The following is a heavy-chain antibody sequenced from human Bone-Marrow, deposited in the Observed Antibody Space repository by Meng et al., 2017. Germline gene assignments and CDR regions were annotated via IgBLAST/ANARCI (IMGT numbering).Heavy chain of an antibody. D-gene: IGHD6-19*01. V-gene: IGHV4-30-4*01. Sequence: QRQLQESSAGLVTPSQTRSPTCTGSCGSIGSSDKHWSWIRQPPGKGLEWIGYIYYNGNSYDNPSLSSRLTISVDTSKNQFSLKLSSVTAADTAVYYCARIPTQWLIHRGFDYWGQGTLVTVSS. CDR2: IYYNGNS. CDR3: ARIPTQWLIHRGFDY. CDR1: CGSIGSSDKH. J-gene: IGHJ4*02.